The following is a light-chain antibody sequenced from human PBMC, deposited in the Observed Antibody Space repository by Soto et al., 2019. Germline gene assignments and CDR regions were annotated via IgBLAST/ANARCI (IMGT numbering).Light chain of an antibody. Sequence: QSALTQPASVSGSPGQSITISCTGTSSDVGGYNYVSWYQQHPGKAPKLMIYDVSNRPSGVSSRFSGSKSGNTASLTISGLQAEYEADYYCTSYTSSSTLGVFGTGTKLTLL. CDR2: DVS. V-gene: IGLV2-14*01. J-gene: IGLJ1*01. CDR3: TSYTSSSTLGV. CDR1: SSDVGGYNY.